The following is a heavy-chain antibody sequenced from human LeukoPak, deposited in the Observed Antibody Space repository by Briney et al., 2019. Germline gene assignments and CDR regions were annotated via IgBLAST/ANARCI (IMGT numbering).Heavy chain of an antibody. CDR3: ARAPTGGQLVSNWFDP. D-gene: IGHD6-6*01. CDR1: GGSFSGYY. V-gene: IGHV4-34*01. Sequence: PSEPLSLTCAVYGGSFSGYYWSWIRQPPGKGLEWIGELNHSGSTNYSPSLKSRVTISVDTSKNQFSLKLSSVTAADTAVYYCARAPTGGQLVSNWFDPWGQGTLVTVSS. J-gene: IGHJ5*02. CDR2: LNHSGST.